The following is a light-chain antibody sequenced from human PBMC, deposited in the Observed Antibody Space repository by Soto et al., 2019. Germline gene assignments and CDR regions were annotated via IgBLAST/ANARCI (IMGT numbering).Light chain of an antibody. CDR3: QQSYTTPHT. V-gene: IGKV1-39*01. CDR1: QGINIF. Sequence: DIQLTQSPSFLSASVGDRVTITCRASQGINIFLAWFQQKPGKAPELLIYPASSLQSGVPSRFSGSGSGTDFTLTISSLQPEDFATYYCQQSYTTPHTFGGGTKVDIK. CDR2: PAS. J-gene: IGKJ4*01.